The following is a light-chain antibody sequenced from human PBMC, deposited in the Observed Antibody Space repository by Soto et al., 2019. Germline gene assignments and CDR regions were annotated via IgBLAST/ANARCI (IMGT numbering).Light chain of an antibody. CDR1: QSVTNNY. J-gene: IGKJ1*01. CDR2: GAS. Sequence: EIVLTQSPGTLSSSPGGRATLSCRASQSVTNNYLAWYQQKRGQAPRLLIWGASIRAADLPARFSGGGSGTDFTLTISRLEAEDFAIYYCHQYGSSPGSFGQGTKVDTK. CDR3: HQYGSSPGS. V-gene: IGKV3-20*01.